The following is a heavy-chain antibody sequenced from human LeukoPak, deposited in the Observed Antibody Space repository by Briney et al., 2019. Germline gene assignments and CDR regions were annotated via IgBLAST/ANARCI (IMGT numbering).Heavy chain of an antibody. D-gene: IGHD2/OR15-2a*01. CDR3: ASLSYYTSYMDV. J-gene: IGHJ6*03. V-gene: IGHV4-39*01. CDR2: IYYSGST. CDR1: GGSISSSSYY. Sequence: PSDTLSLTCTVSGGSISSSSYYWCWIRQPPGKGLEGIGSIYYSGSTYYNPSIKSRVAISVDTSKNQCSLKLSSVPDADTDVYYCASLSYYTSYMDVWGKGTTVTVSS.